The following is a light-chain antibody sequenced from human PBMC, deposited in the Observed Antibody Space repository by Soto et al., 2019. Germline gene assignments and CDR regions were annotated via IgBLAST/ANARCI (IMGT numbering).Light chain of an antibody. CDR3: GSFTSSSTWV. CDR1: SSDVGGYKY. V-gene: IGLV2-14*01. J-gene: IGLJ3*02. CDR2: QVS. Sequence: QSALTQPASVSGSPGQSITLSCTGTSSDVGGYKYVSWYQQHPGKAPKLMISQVSNRPPGVSDRFSGSKSGNTASLTISGLQAEDEADYYCGSFTSSSTWVFGGGTQLTVL.